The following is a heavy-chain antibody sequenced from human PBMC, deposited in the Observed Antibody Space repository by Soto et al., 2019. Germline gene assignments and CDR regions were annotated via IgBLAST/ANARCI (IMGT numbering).Heavy chain of an antibody. CDR3: ARGTDYADLGNAEYFHP. J-gene: IGHJ1*01. V-gene: IGHV3-30*03. CDR1: GFNFRTYG. Sequence: QVQLVESGGGVVQPGRSLRLSCAASGFNFRTYGIHWVRQAPGKGLELVALISKDGSHSYYAHSVKGRFTTSRDNSQNKAFLQVNSLRADDTAVYFCARGTDYADLGNAEYFHPWGQGTLVTVSS. CDR2: ISKDGSHS. D-gene: IGHD4-17*01.